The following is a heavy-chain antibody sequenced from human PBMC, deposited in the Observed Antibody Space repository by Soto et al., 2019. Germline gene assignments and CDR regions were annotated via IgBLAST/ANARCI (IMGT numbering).Heavy chain of an antibody. CDR1: GFPFSSHW. CDR2: INQDGSEK. CDR3: ASRPADRNYDGVFDF. J-gene: IGHJ4*02. D-gene: IGHD3-22*01. Sequence: GGSLRLSCVGSGFPFSSHWMTWVRQAPGKALEWVANINQDGSEKYYVDSVKGRLTTSRDNAKNSVFLQMNSLRAEDTAVYYCASRPADRNYDGVFDFWGPGTLVTVSS. V-gene: IGHV3-7*03.